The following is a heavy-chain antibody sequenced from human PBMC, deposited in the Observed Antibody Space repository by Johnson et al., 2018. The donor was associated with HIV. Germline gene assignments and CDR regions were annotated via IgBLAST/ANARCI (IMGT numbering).Heavy chain of an antibody. V-gene: IGHV3-NL1*01. Sequence: QVQLVESGGGVVQPGRSLRLSCAASGFTFSSYAIHWVRQAPAKGLEWVAVIYSGGSTYYADSVKGRFTISRDNSKNTLYLQMNSLRVEDTAVYYCASEVRGVLDIWGQGTMVTVSS. J-gene: IGHJ3*02. D-gene: IGHD3-10*01. CDR3: ASEVRGVLDI. CDR2: IYSGGST. CDR1: GFTFSSYA.